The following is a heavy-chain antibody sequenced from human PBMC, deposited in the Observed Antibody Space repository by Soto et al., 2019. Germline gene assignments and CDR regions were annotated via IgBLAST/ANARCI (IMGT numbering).Heavy chain of an antibody. CDR1: GFTFSDYY. CDR3: ARTYGGYPPLYYGMDV. D-gene: IGHD5-12*01. J-gene: IGHJ6*02. CDR2: ISSRDNTI. V-gene: IGHV3-11*01. Sequence: QVHLVESGGDLVKPGGSLRLSCAASGFTFSDYYMNWIRQAPGKGLDWVSSISSRDNTIYYADSVQGRFTISRDNAKNSLYLQMNSLRAEGTAVYYCARTYGGYPPLYYGMDVWGHGTTVTVSS.